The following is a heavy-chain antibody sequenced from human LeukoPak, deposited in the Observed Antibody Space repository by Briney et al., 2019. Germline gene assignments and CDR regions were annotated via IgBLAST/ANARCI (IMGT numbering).Heavy chain of an antibody. J-gene: IGHJ4*02. CDR3: ARELGDTGEDY. Sequence: GGSLRLSCAASGFTFSSSWMHWVRQAPGKGLVWVSRINPDGGNTNYADSVKGRFTISRDNAKNTLFLQMNSLRDEDTAVYYCARELGDTGEDYWGQGTLVTVSS. D-gene: IGHD2-8*02. CDR2: INPDGGNT. CDR1: GFTFSSSW. V-gene: IGHV3-74*01.